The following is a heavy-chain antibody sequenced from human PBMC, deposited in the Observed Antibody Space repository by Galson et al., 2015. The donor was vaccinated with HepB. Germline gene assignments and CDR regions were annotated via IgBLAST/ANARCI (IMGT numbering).Heavy chain of an antibody. CDR3: ATDRGGYIYGYNY. D-gene: IGHD5-18*01. V-gene: IGHV1-24*01. CDR2: FDPEDGEP. CDR1: GNTLTELS. Sequence: SVKVSCKVSGNTLTELSIHWVRQAPGEGLEWMGSFDPEDGEPFYAQKFQGRVTMTEDTSTDTAYMELSSLRSDDTAVFYCATDRGGYIYGYNYWSQGTLVTVSS. J-gene: IGHJ4*02.